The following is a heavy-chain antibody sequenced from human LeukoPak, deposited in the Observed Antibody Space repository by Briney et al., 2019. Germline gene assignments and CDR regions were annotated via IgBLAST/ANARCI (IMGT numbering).Heavy chain of an antibody. Sequence: GGSLRLSCAAAGLTFSTNSMNWVRQAPGKGLEWVSYISFSSSTIYYADSVKGRFTISRDNAKNLLYLQMNSLRAEDTAVYYCARDPRYCSGGSCYSGYWGQGTLVTVSS. CDR2: ISFSSSTI. CDR1: GLTFSTNS. D-gene: IGHD2-15*01. CDR3: ARDPRYCSGGSCYSGY. J-gene: IGHJ4*02. V-gene: IGHV3-48*01.